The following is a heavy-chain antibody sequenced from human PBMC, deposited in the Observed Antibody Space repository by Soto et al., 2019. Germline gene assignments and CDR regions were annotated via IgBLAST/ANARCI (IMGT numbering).Heavy chain of an antibody. D-gene: IGHD3-22*01. CDR3: ARGRAYYYDSSGYYPDDAFDI. CDR1: GFTFSSYA. CDR2: ISYDGSNK. J-gene: IGHJ3*02. V-gene: IGHV3-30-3*01. Sequence: PGGSLRLSCAASGFTFSSYAMHWVRQAPGKGLEWVAVISYDGSNKYYADSVKGRFTISRDNSKNTLYLQMNSLRAEDTAVYYCARGRAYYYDSSGYYPDDAFDIWGQGTMVTVSS.